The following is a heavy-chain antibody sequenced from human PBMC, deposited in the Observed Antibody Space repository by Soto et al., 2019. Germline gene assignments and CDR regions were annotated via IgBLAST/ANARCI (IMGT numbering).Heavy chain of an antibody. CDR2: IIPMFGTA. Sequence: QVQLVQSGAEVKKPGSSVKVSCKASGGTFSTYAFSWVRQAPGQGLEWMGGIIPMFGTANYAQRFQGRVTITADKSTSTAYMDLSSLRSEDTAVYYCARGIRDSSCWDFDYWGQGTLVIVSS. CDR3: ARGIRDSSCWDFDY. D-gene: IGHD6-19*01. CDR1: GGTFSTYA. V-gene: IGHV1-69*06. J-gene: IGHJ4*02.